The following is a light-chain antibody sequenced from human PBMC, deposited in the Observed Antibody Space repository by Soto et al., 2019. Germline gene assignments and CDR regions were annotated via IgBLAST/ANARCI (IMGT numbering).Light chain of an antibody. Sequence: EIVLTQSPGTLSLSPGERATLSCRTSQSVSRNYLAWYQQKPGQAPRLFIYGASSRAAGIPDRFSGFGSGTDFTLTISRLEPDDFAVYYCQKYDSSPWTLGHGTKVEVK. J-gene: IGKJ1*01. CDR2: GAS. CDR3: QKYDSSPWT. V-gene: IGKV3-20*01. CDR1: QSVSRNY.